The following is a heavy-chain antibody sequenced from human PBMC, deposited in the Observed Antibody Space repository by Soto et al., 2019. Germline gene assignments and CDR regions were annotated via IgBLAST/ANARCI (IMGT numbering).Heavy chain of an antibody. Sequence: GGSLRLSCSASGSTFSDYYMSWIRQAPGKGLEWISYIDSSGSIIYYADSVKGRFTISRDNAKNSLYLQMNSLRAEDTAVYYCARDLGYYDSSGYFDYWGQGTLVTVSS. D-gene: IGHD3-22*01. J-gene: IGHJ4*02. CDR3: ARDLGYYDSSGYFDY. CDR2: IDSSGSII. CDR1: GSTFSDYY. V-gene: IGHV3-11*01.